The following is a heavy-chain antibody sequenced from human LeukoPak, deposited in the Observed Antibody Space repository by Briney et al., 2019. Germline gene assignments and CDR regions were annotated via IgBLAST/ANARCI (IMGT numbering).Heavy chain of an antibody. CDR1: GGSFSGYY. CDR2: INHSGST. V-gene: IGHV4-34*01. D-gene: IGHD3-10*01. J-gene: IGHJ5*02. Sequence: SETLSLTCAVYGGSFSGYYWSWIRQPPGKGLEWIGEINHSGSTNYNPSLKSRVTISVDTSKNQFSLKLSSVTAADTVVYYCARAGSYYNWFDPWGQGTLVTVSS. CDR3: ARAGSYYNWFDP.